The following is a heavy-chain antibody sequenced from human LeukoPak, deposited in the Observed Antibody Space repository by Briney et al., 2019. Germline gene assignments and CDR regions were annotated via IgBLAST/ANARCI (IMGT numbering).Heavy chain of an antibody. J-gene: IGHJ3*02. CDR3: ARGRGVYFANVGAFDI. D-gene: IGHD1-26*01. V-gene: IGHV4-61*02. CDR1: GGSISSGSYY. Sequence: SETLSLTCTVSGGSISSGSYYWSWIRQPAGKGLEWIGRIYTSGSTNYNPSLKSRVTISVDTSKNQFSLKLSSVTAADTAVYYCARGRGVYFANVGAFDIWGQGTMVTVSS. CDR2: IYTSGST.